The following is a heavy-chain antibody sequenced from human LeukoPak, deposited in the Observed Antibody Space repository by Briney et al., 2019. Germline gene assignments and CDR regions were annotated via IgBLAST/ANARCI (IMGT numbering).Heavy chain of an antibody. CDR2: IHSSGRT. CDR3: ARGQGAMAGTPDY. V-gene: IGHV4-59*01. D-gene: IGHD6-19*01. J-gene: IGHJ4*02. CDR1: GGSISDYY. Sequence: SETLSLTCTVSGGSISDYYWSWIRQPPGKGLEWIGYIHSSGRTNYNPSLKSRLTILVDTSNNQFSLKLSSVTAADTAVYYCARGQGAMAGTPDYWGQGTLVTVSS.